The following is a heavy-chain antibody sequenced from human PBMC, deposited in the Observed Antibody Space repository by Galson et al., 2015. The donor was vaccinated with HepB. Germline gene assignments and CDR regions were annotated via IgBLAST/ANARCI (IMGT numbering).Heavy chain of an antibody. CDR2: IIPILGIA. CDR1: GGTFSSYA. Sequence: SVKVSCKASGGTFSSYAISWVRQAPGQGLEWMGRIIPILGIANYAQKFQGRVTITADKSTSTAYMELSSLRSEDTAVYYCARVGDREGGGSCYSSRSCGMDVWGQGTTVTVSS. J-gene: IGHJ6*02. V-gene: IGHV1-69*04. D-gene: IGHD2-15*01. CDR3: ARVGDREGGGSCYSSRSCGMDV.